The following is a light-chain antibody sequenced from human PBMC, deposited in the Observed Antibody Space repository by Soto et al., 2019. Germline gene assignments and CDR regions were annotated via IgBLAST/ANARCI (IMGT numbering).Light chain of an antibody. CDR2: LGS. CDR1: QSLLHSNGYNY. Sequence: DIVMTQSPLSLPVTPGEPASISCRSSQSLLHSNGYNYLDWYLQKPGQSPQLLIYLGSNRASGVHDRFSGSGSGTDFTLKISRVEAEDVGVYYCLQTRQTPMTFGQGTRLEMK. CDR3: LQTRQTPMT. V-gene: IGKV2-28*01. J-gene: IGKJ5*01.